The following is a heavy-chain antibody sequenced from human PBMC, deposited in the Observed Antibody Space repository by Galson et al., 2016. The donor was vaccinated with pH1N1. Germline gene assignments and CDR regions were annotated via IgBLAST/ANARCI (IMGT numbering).Heavy chain of an antibody. D-gene: IGHD3-9*01. CDR2: IYYSGNT. CDR3: ARGRDYDILTGSSYYFDY. V-gene: IGHV4-30-4*08. CDR1: GDFISSGDYF. Sequence: LSLTCAVSGDFISSGDYFWSWIRQPPGKGLEWIGYIYYSGNTFYNPSLKSRVTISLDTSKTQFSLKLSSVTATDTAMYYCARGRDYDILTGSSYYFDYWGQGTLVTVSS. J-gene: IGHJ4*02.